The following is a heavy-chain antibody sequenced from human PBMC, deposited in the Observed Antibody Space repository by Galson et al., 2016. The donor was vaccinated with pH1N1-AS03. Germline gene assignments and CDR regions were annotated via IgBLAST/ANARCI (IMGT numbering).Heavy chain of an antibody. CDR2: ISNSGATT. J-gene: IGHJ3*02. Sequence: SLRLSCAASGFTLSSSAMSWVRQAPGKGLEWVSFISNSGATTHYAGSVKGRFTISRENSRNTLYLQMNSLRDEDTAVYYCAKNRYYDSSADAFDIWGQGTLVTVSS. D-gene: IGHD3-22*01. CDR3: AKNRYYDSSADAFDI. CDR1: GFTLSSSA. V-gene: IGHV3-23*01.